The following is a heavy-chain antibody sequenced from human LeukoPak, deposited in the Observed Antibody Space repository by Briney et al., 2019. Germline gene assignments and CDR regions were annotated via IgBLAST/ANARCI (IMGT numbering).Heavy chain of an antibody. J-gene: IGHJ6*02. Sequence: SETLSLTCTVPGGSVSSGSYYWSWIRQPPGKGLEWIGYIYYSGSTNYNPSLKSRVTISVDTSKNQFSLKLSSVTAADTAVYYCATPRPTTPTYYGVDVWGQGTTVTVSS. D-gene: IGHD1-14*01. V-gene: IGHV4-61*01. CDR2: IYYSGST. CDR1: GGSVSSGSYY. CDR3: ATPRPTTPTYYGVDV.